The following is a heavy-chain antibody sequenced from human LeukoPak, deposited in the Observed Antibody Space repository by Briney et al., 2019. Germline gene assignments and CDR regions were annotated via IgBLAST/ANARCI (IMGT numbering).Heavy chain of an antibody. J-gene: IGHJ5*01. V-gene: IGHV4-4*07. CDR3: AREGDS. CDR2: VSTTGST. Sequence: PSETLSLTCSVSGGSIGTYYWSWIRQPAGKRLEWIGRVSTTGSTKYNPSLKSRVTMSLDTSKNQFSLNLNSVTAADTAVYYCAREGDSWGQGTLVTVSP. CDR1: GGSIGTYY.